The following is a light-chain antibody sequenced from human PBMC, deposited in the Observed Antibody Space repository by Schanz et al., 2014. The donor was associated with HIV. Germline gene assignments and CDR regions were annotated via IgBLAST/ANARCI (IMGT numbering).Light chain of an antibody. CDR1: SSDVGGYNY. V-gene: IGLV2-8*01. J-gene: IGLJ1*01. CDR3: GSFAGSNTRGLV. CDR2: EVT. Sequence: QSALAQPPSASGSPGQSVTISCTGTSSDVGGYNYVSWYQHHPGSAPRLIIYEVTKRPSGVPDRFSGAKSGNTASLTVSGLQAEDEADYYCGSFAGSNTRGLVFGTGTKLTVL.